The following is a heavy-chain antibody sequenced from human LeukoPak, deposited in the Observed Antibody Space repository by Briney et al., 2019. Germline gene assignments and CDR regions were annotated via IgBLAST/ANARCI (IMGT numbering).Heavy chain of an antibody. CDR1: GFAVSSNH. V-gene: IGHV3-74*01. CDR3: SRDQLSYCDGDCP. D-gene: IGHD2-21*02. CDR2: INGDGSDT. Sequence: GGSLRLSCAASGFAVSSNHMNWVRQAPGKGPEWVSHINGDGSDTGYADSVKGRFTISRDNSKNTVYLQMNSLRAEDTAVYYCSRDQLSYCDGDCPWGQGTLVTVSS. J-gene: IGHJ5*02.